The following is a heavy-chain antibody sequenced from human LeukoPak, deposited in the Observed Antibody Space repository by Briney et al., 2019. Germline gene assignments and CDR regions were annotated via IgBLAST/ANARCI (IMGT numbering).Heavy chain of an antibody. J-gene: IGHJ4*02. CDR1: GASISSGLYY. CDR2: IYNSGST. V-gene: IGHV4-61*02. CDR3: ARDWRWYVFDY. D-gene: IGHD4-23*01. Sequence: SQTLSLTCTVSGASISSGLYYWNWFRQPAGKGLEWIGRIYNSGSTNYNPSLKSRVTISVATAKNQFSLKLDSVTATDSAVYYCARDWRWYVFDYWGQGTLVTVSS.